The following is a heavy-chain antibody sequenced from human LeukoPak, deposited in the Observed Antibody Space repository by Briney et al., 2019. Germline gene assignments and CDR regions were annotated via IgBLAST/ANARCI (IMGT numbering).Heavy chain of an antibody. V-gene: IGHV4-39*07. Sequence: SETLSLTCTVSGGSISSSSYYWGWIRQPPGKGLEWIGSIYYSGSTYYNPSLKSRVTISVDTSKNQFSLKLSSVTAADTAVYYCARDKFPESGSYHHTYYFDYWGQGTLVTVSS. CDR2: IYYSGST. J-gene: IGHJ4*02. CDR3: ARDKFPESGSYHHTYYFDY. CDR1: GGSISSSSYY. D-gene: IGHD1-26*01.